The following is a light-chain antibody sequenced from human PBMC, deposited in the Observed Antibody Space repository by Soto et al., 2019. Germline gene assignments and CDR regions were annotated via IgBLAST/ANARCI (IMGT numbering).Light chain of an antibody. J-gene: IGKJ2*01. CDR1: QGNNSF. CDR3: QQLNDRRFS. V-gene: IGKV1-9*01. CDR2: AAS. Sequence: IQLTQSPSSLSASVGDRVTISCRASQGNNSFVAWYQQKSGKAPKLLIYAASTLQSGVPSRFSGSGSGIDFTLTISSLQPEDFATYYCQQLNDRRFSFGQGTKLDIK.